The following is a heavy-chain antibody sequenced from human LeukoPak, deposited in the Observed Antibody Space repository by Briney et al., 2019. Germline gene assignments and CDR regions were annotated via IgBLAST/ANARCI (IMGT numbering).Heavy chain of an antibody. J-gene: IGHJ4*02. CDR2: VHLNGAT. CDR3: TRESGAFSPFGY. D-gene: IGHD1-26*01. CDR1: GGSIITTNW. V-gene: IGHV4-4*02. Sequence: MASETLSLTCGVSGGSIITTNWWSWVRQPPGKGLEWIGEVHLNGATNYNPSLESRVSMSIDKSKNQLSLKLSSVTAADTATYYCTRESGAFSPFGYWGQGTLVTVLS.